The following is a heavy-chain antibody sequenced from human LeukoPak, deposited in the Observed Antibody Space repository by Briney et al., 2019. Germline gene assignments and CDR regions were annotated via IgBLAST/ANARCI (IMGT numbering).Heavy chain of an antibody. Sequence: SETLSLTCAVYGGSFSGYYWSWIRQPPGKGLEWIGEINHSGSTNYNPSLKSRVTISVDTSKNQFSLKLSSVTAADTAVYYCARHSTIVTERWFDPWGQGTLVTVSS. CDR3: ARHSTIVTERWFDP. CDR2: INHSGST. CDR1: GGSFSGYY. D-gene: IGHD3-9*01. J-gene: IGHJ5*02. V-gene: IGHV4-34*01.